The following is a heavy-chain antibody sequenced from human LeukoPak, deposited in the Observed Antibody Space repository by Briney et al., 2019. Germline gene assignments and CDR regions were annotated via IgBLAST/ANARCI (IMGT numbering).Heavy chain of an antibody. Sequence: GAPVKVSCKVSGYTLTELSMHWVRQAPGKGVEGMGGFDPEDGETIYAPKFQGRVTMTEDTSTDTAYIELRSLRSEDPAVYYCATAIAAAGFDNWGEGTLVTVSS. CDR3: ATAIAAAGFDN. CDR1: GYTLTELS. V-gene: IGHV1-24*01. J-gene: IGHJ4*02. D-gene: IGHD6-13*01. CDR2: FDPEDGET.